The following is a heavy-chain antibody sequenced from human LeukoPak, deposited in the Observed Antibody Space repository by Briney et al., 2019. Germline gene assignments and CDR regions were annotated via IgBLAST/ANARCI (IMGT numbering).Heavy chain of an antibody. J-gene: IGHJ4*02. CDR1: GGSITSGGNY. CDR2: ISHSGST. D-gene: IGHD2-2*01. CDR3: ARYYCGSSSCPGVDY. V-gene: IGHV4-31*03. Sequence: SETLSLTCTVSGGSITSGGNYWTWIRQHPGEGLEWIGYISHSGSTYYNPSLKSRVSISVDTSKNQLSLQLGSVTAADTAVYYCARYYCGSSSCPGVDYWGRGTLVTVSS.